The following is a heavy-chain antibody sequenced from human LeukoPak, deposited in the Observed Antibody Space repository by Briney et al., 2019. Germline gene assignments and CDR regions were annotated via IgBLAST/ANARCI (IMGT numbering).Heavy chain of an antibody. CDR3: ARGYSLDY. CDR1: GGSFSGYY. J-gene: IGHJ4*02. V-gene: IGHV4-34*01. CDR2: INHSGST. Sequence: SETLSLTCAVCGGSFSGYYWSWIRQPPGKGLEWIGEINHSGSTNYNPSLKSRVTISVDTSKNQFSLKLSSVTAADTAVYYCARGYSLDYWGQGTLVTVSS. D-gene: IGHD5-18*01.